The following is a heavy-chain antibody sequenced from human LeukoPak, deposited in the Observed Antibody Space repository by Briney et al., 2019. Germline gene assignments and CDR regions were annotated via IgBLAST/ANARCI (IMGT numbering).Heavy chain of an antibody. Sequence: PGGSLRLSCAASGFTFKLYWRHWVRQVPGKGPVWVARINDDGSDTVYADPVKGRFTISRDDAKNMLFLQMNSLRGEDTAVYHCVRGGPSTWSWGQGTLVTVSS. D-gene: IGHD2-15*01. V-gene: IGHV3-74*01. CDR1: GFTFKLYW. J-gene: IGHJ5*02. CDR3: VRGGPSTWS. CDR2: INDDGSDT.